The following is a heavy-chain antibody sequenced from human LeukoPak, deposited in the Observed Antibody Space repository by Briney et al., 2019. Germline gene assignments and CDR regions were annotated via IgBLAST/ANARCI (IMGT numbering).Heavy chain of an antibody. CDR2: ISGSGGST. CDR3: AKRIGSCNSISCLYFDH. D-gene: IGHD2-2*01. V-gene: IGHV3-23*01. J-gene: IGHJ4*02. Sequence: GGPLRLSCAASGFTFNNYAMTWVRQAPGKGLEWVSTISGSGGSTYYGESVKGRFTISRDNSKNTLYLQMNSLRDEDTAAYYCAKRIGSCNSISCLYFDHWGQGALVTVSS. CDR1: GFTFNNYA.